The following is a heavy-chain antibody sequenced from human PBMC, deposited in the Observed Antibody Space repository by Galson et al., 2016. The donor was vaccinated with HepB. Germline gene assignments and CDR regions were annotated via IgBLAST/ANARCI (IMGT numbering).Heavy chain of an antibody. Sequence: SLRLSCAASEFTFSSYAMHWVRQAPGKGLEYVSSISSDGGGTSYADSVKGRFTISRDNSKKTLFLQMRSLRAEATAGYYCGKREAGYYYGDWGQGTLVTVSS. V-gene: IGHV3-64D*06. CDR3: GKREAGYYYGD. CDR1: EFTFSSYA. J-gene: IGHJ1*01. CDR2: ISSDGGGT. D-gene: IGHD3-10*01.